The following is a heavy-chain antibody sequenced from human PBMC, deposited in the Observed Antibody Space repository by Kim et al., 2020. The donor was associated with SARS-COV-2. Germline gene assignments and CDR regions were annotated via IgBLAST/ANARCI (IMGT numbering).Heavy chain of an antibody. Sequence: SETLSLTCTVSGGSISSSSYYWGWIRQPPGKGLEWIVSIYYTGITYYNPSLKSRVTISVDTSTNQFSLKLSSVTAADTAVYYCARDNAGYSYACCDYWGQGTLVTVSS. CDR2: IYYTGIT. D-gene: IGHD5-18*01. CDR3: ARDNAGYSYACCDY. V-gene: IGHV4-39*07. CDR1: GGSISSSSYY. J-gene: IGHJ4*02.